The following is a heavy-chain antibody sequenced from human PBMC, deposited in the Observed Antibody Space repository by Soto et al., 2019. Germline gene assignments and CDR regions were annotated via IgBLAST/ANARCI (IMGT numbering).Heavy chain of an antibody. Sequence: GSLRLSCVASRFTFSNYSMSWVRQAPGKGLEWVSYISTSGGTMYYADSVKGRFTISRDNAKNSLYLQMNSLRVEDTAVYYCAVCSSASCYGVSVLADYYYYGMGVWGQGTTVTVSS. V-gene: IGHV3-48*01. CDR3: AVCSSASCYGVSVLADYYYYGMGV. CDR2: ISTSGGTM. D-gene: IGHD2-2*01. J-gene: IGHJ6*02. CDR1: RFTFSNYS.